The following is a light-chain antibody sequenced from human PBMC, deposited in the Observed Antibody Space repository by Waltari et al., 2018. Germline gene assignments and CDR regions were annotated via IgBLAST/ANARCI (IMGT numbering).Light chain of an antibody. J-gene: IGLJ2*01. V-gene: IGLV2-8*01. CDR3: SSFAGSNLVL. Sequence: QSALTQPPSASGSPGQSVTISCTGTSSDVGGSKYVSWYQQHPGKAPKLMIFEVNTRPSGVPDRFSGSNSGNTASLTVSGLQAEDEADYYCSSFAGSNLVLFGGGTKLTVL. CDR1: SSDVGGSKY. CDR2: EVN.